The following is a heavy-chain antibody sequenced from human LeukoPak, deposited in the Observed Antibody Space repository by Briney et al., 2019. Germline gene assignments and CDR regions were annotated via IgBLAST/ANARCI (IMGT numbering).Heavy chain of an antibody. V-gene: IGHV1-2*04. J-gene: IGHJ4*02. D-gene: IGHD5-24*01. CDR1: GYTFTGYY. Sequence: ASVKVSCKASGYTFTGYYMHWVRQAPGQGLEWMGWISPNSGGTNYAQKFQGWVTMTRDTSISTAYMELSRLRSDDTAVYYCARGEMATILFDYWGQGTLVTVSS. CDR3: ARGEMATILFDY. CDR2: ISPNSGGT.